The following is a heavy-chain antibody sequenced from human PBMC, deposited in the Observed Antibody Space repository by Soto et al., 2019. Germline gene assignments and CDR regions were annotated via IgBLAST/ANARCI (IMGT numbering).Heavy chain of an antibody. D-gene: IGHD3-3*01. V-gene: IGHV4-34*01. CDR2: INHSGST. Sequence: SETLSLTCAVYGGSFSGYYWSWIRQPPGKGLEWIGEINHSGSTNYNPSLKSRVTISVDTSKNQFSLKLSSVTAADTAVYYCARGAIRFLEWLSRYDAFDIWGQGTMVTVSS. CDR3: ARGAIRFLEWLSRYDAFDI. J-gene: IGHJ3*02. CDR1: GGSFSGYY.